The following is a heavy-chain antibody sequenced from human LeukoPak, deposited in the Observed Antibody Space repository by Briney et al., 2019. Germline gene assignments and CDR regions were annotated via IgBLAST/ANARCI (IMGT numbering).Heavy chain of an antibody. D-gene: IGHD1-7*01. CDR3: AKDQPELRSKDYYYYMDV. CDR2: IWYDGSNK. CDR1: GFTFSSYG. J-gene: IGHJ6*03. Sequence: PGRSLRLSCAASGFTFSSYGMHWVRQAPGKGLEWVAVIWYDGSNKYYADSVKGRFTISRDNSKNTLYLQMNSLRAEDTAVYYCAKDQPELRSKDYYYYMDVWGKGTTVTVSS. V-gene: IGHV3-33*06.